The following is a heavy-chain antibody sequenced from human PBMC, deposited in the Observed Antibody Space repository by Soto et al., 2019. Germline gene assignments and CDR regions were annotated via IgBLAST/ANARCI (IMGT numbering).Heavy chain of an antibody. CDR3: ARNPSSSGYSRYYYYYGMDV. D-gene: IGHD5-18*01. CDR1: GGSFSGYY. V-gene: IGHV4-34*01. J-gene: IGHJ6*02. CDR2: INHSGST. Sequence: SETLSLTCAVYGGSFSGYYWSWIRQPPGKGLEWIGEINHSGSTNYNPSLKSRVTISVDTSKNQFSLKLSSVTAADTAVYYCARNPSSSGYSRYYYYYGMDVWGQGTTVTVSS.